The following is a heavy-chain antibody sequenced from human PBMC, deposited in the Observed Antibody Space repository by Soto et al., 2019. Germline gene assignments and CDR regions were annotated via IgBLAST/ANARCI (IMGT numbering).Heavy chain of an antibody. D-gene: IGHD2-15*01. CDR3: AKAWSAGSCYGY. CDR2: ISANGGST. J-gene: IGHJ4*02. CDR1: GLTFSSYT. Sequence: EVQLLESGGGLVQPGGSLRLSCAASGLTFSSYTMGWVRQAPGKGLEWVSDISANGGSTFYADSVKGRFTISRDNSKNTLLLQLNSLRAEDTALYYCAKAWSAGSCYGYWGQGTLVTVSS. V-gene: IGHV3-23*01.